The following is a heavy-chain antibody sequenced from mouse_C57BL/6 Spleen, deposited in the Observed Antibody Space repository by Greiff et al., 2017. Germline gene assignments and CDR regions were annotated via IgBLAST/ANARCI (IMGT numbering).Heavy chain of an antibody. V-gene: IGHV1-26*01. CDR2: INPNNGGT. CDR3: AREGYYYGSSGPFDY. D-gene: IGHD1-1*01. Sequence: EVQLQQSGPELVKPGASVKISCKASGYTFTDYYMNWVKQSHGKSLEWIGDINPNNGGTSYNQKFKGKATLTVDKSSSTAYMELRSLTSEDSAVYYCAREGYYYGSSGPFDYWGQGTTLTVSS. J-gene: IGHJ2*01. CDR1: GYTFTDYY.